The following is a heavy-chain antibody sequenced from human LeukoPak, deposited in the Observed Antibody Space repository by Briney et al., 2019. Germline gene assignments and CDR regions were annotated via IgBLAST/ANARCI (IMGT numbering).Heavy chain of an antibody. D-gene: IGHD3-10*01. J-gene: IGHJ4*02. CDR3: ARGHTMVRGVHFDY. Sequence: SETLSLTCTVSGGSISSSSYYWGWIRQPPGKGLEWIGSIYYSGSTYYNPSLKSRVTISVDTSKNQFSLKLSSVTAADTAVYYCARGHTMVRGVHFDYWGQGTLVTVSS. CDR1: GGSISSSSYY. CDR2: IYYSGST. V-gene: IGHV4-39*07.